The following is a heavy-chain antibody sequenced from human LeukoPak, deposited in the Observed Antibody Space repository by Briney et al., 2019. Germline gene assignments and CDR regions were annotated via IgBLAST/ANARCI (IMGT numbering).Heavy chain of an antibody. D-gene: IGHD5-24*01. J-gene: IGHJ4*02. CDR1: GDSVSTNSVA. CDR2: TSYKSKWYN. V-gene: IGHV6-1*01. CDR3: AREAEITRFDY. Sequence: SQTLSLTCAISGDSVSTNSVAWNWIRQSPSRGLEWLGRTSYKSKWYNDYAVSVKSRITITPDTSKNQFSLQLNSVTPEDTAVYYCAREAEITRFDYWGQGTLVTVSS.